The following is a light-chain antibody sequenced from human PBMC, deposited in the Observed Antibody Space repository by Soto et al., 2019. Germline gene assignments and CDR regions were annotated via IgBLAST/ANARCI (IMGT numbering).Light chain of an antibody. J-gene: IGKJ1*01. CDR3: QQYGSSWT. CDR2: GES. V-gene: IGKV3-20*01. CDR1: QSVSSSY. Sequence: EIVFTQSPGTLSLSPGERATLSCSASQSVSSSYLAWYQQKPGQGPRLLIYGESSRATGIPDRFSGSGSGTDFTLTISRLEPEDFAVYYCQQYGSSWTVGPVTQVEIK.